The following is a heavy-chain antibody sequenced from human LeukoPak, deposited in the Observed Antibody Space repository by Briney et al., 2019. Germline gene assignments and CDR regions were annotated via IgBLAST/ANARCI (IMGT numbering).Heavy chain of an antibody. Sequence: PSETLSLTCTVSGASISSYYWSWIRQPPGKGLEWIGYVYYSGSTNNNPSLKSRVTISVDTSKNQSSLKLNSVTAADTAVYYCARSARYSYYMDVWGKGTTVTISS. CDR1: GASISSYY. CDR3: ARSARYSYYMDV. CDR2: VYYSGST. J-gene: IGHJ6*03. V-gene: IGHV4-59*01.